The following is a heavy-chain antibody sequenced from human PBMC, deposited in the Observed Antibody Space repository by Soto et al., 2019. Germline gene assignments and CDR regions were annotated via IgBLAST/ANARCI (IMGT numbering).Heavy chain of an antibody. J-gene: IGHJ4*02. Sequence: GGSLRLSCAASGFSLVNYAMNWVRQAPGKGLEWVSGLSGSGTSTYYADSVKGRFTISRDNSRETPFLQMNSLTADDTAVYYCAKAATNGGWFNPFDSWGQGALVTVSS. V-gene: IGHV3-23*01. CDR3: AKAATNGGWFNPFDS. CDR1: GFSLVNYA. CDR2: LSGSGTST. D-gene: IGHD6-19*01.